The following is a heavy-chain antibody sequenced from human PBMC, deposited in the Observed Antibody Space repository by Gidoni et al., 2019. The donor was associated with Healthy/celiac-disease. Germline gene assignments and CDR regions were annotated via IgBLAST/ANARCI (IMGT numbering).Heavy chain of an antibody. V-gene: IGHV6-1*01. J-gene: IGHJ6*03. CDR3: ARGGYSSSSGGTYYYYYMDV. D-gene: IGHD6-6*01. CDR1: GDSVPSNSAA. Sequence: QVQLQQSGPGLVKPSQTLSLTCAISGDSVPSNSAAWNWIRQSPSRGLEWLGRTYYRSKWYNDYAVSVKSRITINPDTSKNQFSLQLNSVTPEDTAVYYCARGGYSSSSGGTYYYYYMDVWGKGTTVTVSS. CDR2: TYYRSKWYN.